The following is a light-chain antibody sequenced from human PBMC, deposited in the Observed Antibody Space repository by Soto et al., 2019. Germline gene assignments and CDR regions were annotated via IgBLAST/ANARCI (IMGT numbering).Light chain of an antibody. CDR2: GAS. CDR1: QDISTY. CDR3: QQNNTYPFT. J-gene: IGKJ3*01. V-gene: IGKV1-9*01. Sequence: DIQLTQSPSFLSASVGDRVTITCRASQDISTYLAWYEQKQGKAPKLLISGASTLQSGVPSRFSGHGSGTEFTLTISILQPEDLATYRCQQNNTYPFTFGPGTTVDIK.